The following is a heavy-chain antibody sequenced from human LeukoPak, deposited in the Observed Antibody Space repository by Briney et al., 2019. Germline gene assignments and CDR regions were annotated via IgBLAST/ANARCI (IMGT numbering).Heavy chain of an antibody. CDR1: GYTLTSYD. J-gene: IGHJ4*02. CDR2: INPSGGST. CDR3: ARNYYDSSGYFDY. D-gene: IGHD3-22*01. V-gene: IGHV1-46*01. Sequence: ASAMVSCKASGYTLTSYDIHWVRQAPGQGLEWMGIINPSGGSTIYAQKFQGRVTMTRDTSTSTVYMELSSLRSEDTAVYYCARNYYDSSGYFDYWGQGTLVTVSS.